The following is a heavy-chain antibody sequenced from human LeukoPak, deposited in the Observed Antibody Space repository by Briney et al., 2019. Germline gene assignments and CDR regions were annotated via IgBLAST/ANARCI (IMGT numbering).Heavy chain of an antibody. Sequence: GGSLRLSCAASGFIVSGNYMTWVRQAPGKGLEWVSVIYSGGSTYYADSVKGRFTISRDNSKNTLYLQMNSLRAEDTAVYYCATSSYYYDSSGYHDAFDIWGQGTMVTVSS. V-gene: IGHV3-53*01. D-gene: IGHD3-22*01. CDR3: ATSSYYYDSSGYHDAFDI. CDR1: GFIVSGNY. CDR2: IYSGGST. J-gene: IGHJ3*02.